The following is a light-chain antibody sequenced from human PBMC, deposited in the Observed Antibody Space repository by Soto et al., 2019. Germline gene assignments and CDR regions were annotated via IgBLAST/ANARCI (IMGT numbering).Light chain of an antibody. V-gene: IGKV3-20*01. CDR3: QQYSSSPVT. J-gene: IGKJ1*01. Sequence: IVLTPSPGFLSLSPGARVSLCGRGSQSLSNNYLAWYQQKPGQAPRLVIYGASSRATGIPDRFSASGSGTDFTLTISRLEPEDFAVYFCQQYSSSPVTFGQGTKVDI. CDR2: GAS. CDR1: QSLSNNY.